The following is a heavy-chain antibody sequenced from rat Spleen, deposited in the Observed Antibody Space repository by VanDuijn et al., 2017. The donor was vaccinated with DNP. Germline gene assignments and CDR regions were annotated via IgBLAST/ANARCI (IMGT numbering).Heavy chain of an antibody. CDR1: GFTFNNYW. V-gene: IGHV5-31*01. CDR3: ARHAYGPAGGFDY. D-gene: IGHD4-1*01. CDR2: IPNTGGST. J-gene: IGHJ2*01. Sequence: EVQLVESGGGLVQPGRSLKLSCVASGFTFNNYWMTWIRQAPGKGLEGVASIPNTGGSTYYPDSVKGRFTISRDNAKSSLYLQMNSLKSADTATYYCARHAYGPAGGFDYWGQGVMVTVSS.